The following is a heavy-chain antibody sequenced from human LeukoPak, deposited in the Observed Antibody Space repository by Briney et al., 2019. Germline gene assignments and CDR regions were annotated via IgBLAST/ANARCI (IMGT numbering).Heavy chain of an antibody. V-gene: IGHV3-21*01. CDR3: ARHLGYCSGCSCYPFDY. CDR2: ISSSSSYI. Sequence: GGSLRLSCAASGFTFSSYSMNWVRQAPGKGLEWVSSISSSSSYIYYADSMKGRFTISRDNAKNSLYLQMNSLRAEDTAVYYCARHLGYCSGCSCYPFDYWGQGTLVTVSS. J-gene: IGHJ4*02. D-gene: IGHD2-15*01. CDR1: GFTFSSYS.